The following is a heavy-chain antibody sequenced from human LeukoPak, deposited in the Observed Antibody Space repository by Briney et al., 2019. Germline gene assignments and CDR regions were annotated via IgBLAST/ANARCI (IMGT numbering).Heavy chain of an antibody. V-gene: IGHV3-23*01. Sequence: PGGSLRLSCAASGFTFSSYAMSWVRQAPGKGLEWVSAISGSGGGTYYADSVKGRFTISRDNSKNTLYLQMNSLRAEDTAVYYCAKDLYSSGWYYFDYWGQGTLVTVSS. CDR2: ISGSGGGT. CDR1: GFTFSSYA. J-gene: IGHJ4*02. D-gene: IGHD6-19*01. CDR3: AKDLYSSGWYYFDY.